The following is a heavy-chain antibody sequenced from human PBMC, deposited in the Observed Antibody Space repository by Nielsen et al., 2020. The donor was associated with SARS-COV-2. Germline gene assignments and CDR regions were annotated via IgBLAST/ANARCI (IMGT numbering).Heavy chain of an antibody. V-gene: IGHV3-30*18. Sequence: GGSLRLSCAASGFTFSSYGMHWVRQAPGKGLEWVAVISYDGSNKYYADSVKGRFTISRDNSKNTLYLQMNSLRAEDTAVYYCAKVYLSSGSYSYYYYYYGMDVWGQGTTVTVSS. CDR1: GFTFSSYG. D-gene: IGHD1-26*01. CDR2: ISYDGSNK. CDR3: AKVYLSSGSYSYYYYYYGMDV. J-gene: IGHJ6*02.